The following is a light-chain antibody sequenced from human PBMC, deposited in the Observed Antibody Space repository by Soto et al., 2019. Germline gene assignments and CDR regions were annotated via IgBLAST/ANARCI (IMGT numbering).Light chain of an antibody. CDR2: DAS. CDR3: QQRSSWPLT. Sequence: EIVLTQSPATLSLSPGERATLSCRASQSVSSYFAWYQQKPGQAPRLLIYDASNRATGIPARFSGSGSGTDFPLTISSLEPEDFAVYYCQQRSSWPLTFGQGTKVEIK. CDR1: QSVSSY. J-gene: IGKJ1*01. V-gene: IGKV3-11*01.